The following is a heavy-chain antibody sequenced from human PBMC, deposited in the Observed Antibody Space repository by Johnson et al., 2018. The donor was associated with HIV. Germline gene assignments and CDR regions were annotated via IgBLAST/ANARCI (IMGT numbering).Heavy chain of an antibody. D-gene: IGHD3-22*01. CDR3: ARDPSYDMAHTDGFDI. V-gene: IGHV3-30*04. J-gene: IGHJ3*02. CDR1: GFTFSSYA. CDR2: ISYDGSNK. Sequence: VESGGGVVQPGKSLRLSCAASGFTFSSYAIHWVRQAPGKGLEWVAIISYDGSNKYYADSVKGRFTISRDNSKNTLYLQMNSLRAEDTALYYCARDPSYDMAHTDGFDIWGQGTMVTVSS.